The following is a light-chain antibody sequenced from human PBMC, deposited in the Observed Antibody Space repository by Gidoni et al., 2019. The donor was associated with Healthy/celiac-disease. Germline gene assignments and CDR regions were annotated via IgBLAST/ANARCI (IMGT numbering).Light chain of an antibody. V-gene: IGKV3-11*01. J-gene: IGKJ5*01. CDR2: DAS. CDR1: QSVSSY. CDR3: QQRSNWPPIT. Sequence: EIVSTQSPATLSWSPGERATLSCRDSQSVSSYLAWYQQKPGQPPRLLIYDASNRATGIPARFSGSGSGTDFTLTISSLEPEDFAVYYCQQRSNWPPITFGQGTRLEIK.